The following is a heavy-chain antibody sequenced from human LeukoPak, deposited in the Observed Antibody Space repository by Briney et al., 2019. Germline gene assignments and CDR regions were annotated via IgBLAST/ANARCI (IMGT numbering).Heavy chain of an antibody. CDR3: ARVSGRSGPFDY. Sequence: SVKVSCKASGYTFTGYHMHWVRQAPGQGLEWTGWIDPNGGGTHYALTFQGRVTMTRDTSISTVYMELSSLRSDDTAVYFCARVSGRSGPFDYWGLGTLVTVSS. CDR1: GYTFTGYH. J-gene: IGHJ4*02. V-gene: IGHV1-2*02. CDR2: IDPNGGGT.